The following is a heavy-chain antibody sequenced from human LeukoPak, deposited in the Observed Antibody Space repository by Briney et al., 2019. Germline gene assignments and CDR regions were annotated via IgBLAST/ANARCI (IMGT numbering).Heavy chain of an antibody. CDR2: IYYSGST. CDR1: GGSMSDYY. Sequence: SETLSLTCTVSGGSMSDYYWSWIRQPPGKGLEWIGYIYYSGSTNYNPSLKSRVTISADTSKNQFSLKLSSVTAADTAVYYCARGGYSSSWYGERWFDPWGQGTLVTVSS. CDR3: ARGGYSSSWYGERWFDP. J-gene: IGHJ5*02. V-gene: IGHV4-59*01. D-gene: IGHD6-13*01.